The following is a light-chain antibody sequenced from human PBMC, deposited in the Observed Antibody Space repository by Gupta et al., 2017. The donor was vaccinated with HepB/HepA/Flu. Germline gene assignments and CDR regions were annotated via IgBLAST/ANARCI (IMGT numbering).Light chain of an antibody. CDR1: SGDVGGSNY. Sequence: QSALTQPRSVSGSPGQSVIISCTGTSGDVGGSNYFSWYQQHPDKAPKVIIYDVSKRPSGVPDRFSGSKSGNTASLTISGLQAEDEADYYCCSYAGRYTKIFGGGTKLTVL. CDR2: DVS. V-gene: IGLV2-11*01. J-gene: IGLJ2*01. CDR3: CSYAGRYTKI.